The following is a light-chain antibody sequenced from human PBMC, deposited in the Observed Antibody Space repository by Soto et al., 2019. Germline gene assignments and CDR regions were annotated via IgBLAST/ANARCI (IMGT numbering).Light chain of an antibody. J-gene: IGKJ1*01. Sequence: DIQMTQSPSSLSASVGDRVTITCRASQSISSSLNWYQQKPGKAPNLLIYAASTLQSGVPSRFSGSGSGTDFTLTISSLQPEDFATYYCQQLNNYPRTFGQGTKVDIK. CDR2: AAS. CDR1: QSISSS. V-gene: IGKV1-9*01. CDR3: QQLNNYPRT.